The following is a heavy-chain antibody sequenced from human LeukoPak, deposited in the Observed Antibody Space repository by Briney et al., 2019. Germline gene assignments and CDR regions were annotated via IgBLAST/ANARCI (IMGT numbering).Heavy chain of an antibody. J-gene: IGHJ6*03. D-gene: IGHD2-15*01. CDR1: GGTFSSYA. V-gene: IGHV1-69*05. CDR3: AGGWTPDNYYYYYYMDV. Sequence: SVKVSCKPSGGTFSSYAISWVRQAPGQGLEWMGGTIPIFGTANYAQKFQGRVTITTDESTNTAYMELSSLRSEDTAVYYCAGGWTPDNYYYYYYMDVWGKGTTVTVSS. CDR2: TIPIFGTA.